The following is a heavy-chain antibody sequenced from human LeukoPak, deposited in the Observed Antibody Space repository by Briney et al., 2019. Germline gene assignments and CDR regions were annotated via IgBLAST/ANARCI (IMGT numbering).Heavy chain of an antibody. D-gene: IGHD6-6*01. Sequence: KPSETLSLTCTVSGGSISSSSYYWGWIRQPPGKGLEWIGSIYYSGSTYYNPSLKSRVTISVDTSKNQFSLKLSSVTAADTAVYYCARTGPYSTSFDYWGQGTLVTVSS. V-gene: IGHV4-39*07. J-gene: IGHJ4*02. CDR2: IYYSGST. CDR3: ARTGPYSTSFDY. CDR1: GGSISSSSYY.